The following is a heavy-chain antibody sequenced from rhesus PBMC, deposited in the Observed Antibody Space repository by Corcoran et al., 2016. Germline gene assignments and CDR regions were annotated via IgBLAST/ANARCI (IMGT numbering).Heavy chain of an antibody. V-gene: IGHV4-173*01. J-gene: IGHJ6*01. Sequence: QLQLQESGPGLVKPSETLSLTCAVSGGSITNNFWNWIRPPPGKGLEWIGRLSGSSESTASHPSLKSRVTLSTDTSKNQFSLKFNSVTAADTAIYHCARDMSGRKSDGLDSWGQGVVVTVSS. CDR2: LSGSSEST. CDR3: ARDMSGRKSDGLDS. D-gene: IGHD1-1*01. CDR1: GGSITNNF.